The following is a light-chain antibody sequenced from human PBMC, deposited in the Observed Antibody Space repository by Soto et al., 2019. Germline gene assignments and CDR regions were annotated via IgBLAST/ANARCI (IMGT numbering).Light chain of an antibody. CDR1: SSDVGGYNY. CDR3: SSYAGGNVVV. CDR2: DVS. V-gene: IGLV2-8*01. J-gene: IGLJ2*01. Sequence: QSALTQPPSASGSPGQSVTISCTGTSSDVGGYNYVCWYQQYPGKAPKLMIYDVSKQPSGVADRFSGSKLGNTASLTVSGLQAEDEADYYCSSYAGGNVVVFGGGTKVTVL.